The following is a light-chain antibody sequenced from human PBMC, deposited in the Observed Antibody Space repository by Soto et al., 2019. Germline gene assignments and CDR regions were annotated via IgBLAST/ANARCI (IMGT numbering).Light chain of an antibody. V-gene: IGKV1-39*01. CDR2: AAS. Sequence: DIQMTQSPSSLSASVGDRVTITCRASQSISTYLSWYQQTPGKAPKLLIYAASSLQSGVPSRFSGSVSGTDFTLTISSLQPEDFATYYCQQSYFTLSTFGQGTKLEIK. CDR1: QSISTY. J-gene: IGKJ2*01. CDR3: QQSYFTLST.